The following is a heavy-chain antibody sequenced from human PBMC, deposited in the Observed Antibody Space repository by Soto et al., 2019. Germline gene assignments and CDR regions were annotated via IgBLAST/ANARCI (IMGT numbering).Heavy chain of an antibody. D-gene: IGHD4-17*01. Sequence: LGESLKISCKGSGYSFTSYWIGWVRQMPGKGLEWMGIIYPGDSDTRYSPSFQGQVTISADKSISTAYLQWSSLKASDTAMYYCARHDTVTTYYYYGMDVWGQGTTVTVSS. CDR2: IYPGDSDT. V-gene: IGHV5-51*01. CDR1: GYSFTSYW. CDR3: ARHDTVTTYYYYGMDV. J-gene: IGHJ6*02.